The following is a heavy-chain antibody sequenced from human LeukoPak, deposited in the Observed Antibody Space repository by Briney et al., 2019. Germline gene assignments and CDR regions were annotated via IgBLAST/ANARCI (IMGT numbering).Heavy chain of an antibody. CDR1: GFTFSSYS. D-gene: IGHD6-19*01. CDR3: TRGPNHPTYSSGWYH. V-gene: IGHV3-21*01. CDR2: ISSTSSYI. Sequence: PGGSLRLSCAASGFTFSSYSMNWVRQAPGKGLEWVSSISSTSSYIHYADSVRGRFTISRDNAKNSLYLQMNSLRAEDTAIYYCTRGPNHPTYSSGWYHWGQGTLVTVSS. J-gene: IGHJ4*02.